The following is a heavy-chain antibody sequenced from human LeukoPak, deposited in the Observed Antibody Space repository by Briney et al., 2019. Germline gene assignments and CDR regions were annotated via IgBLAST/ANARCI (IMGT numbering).Heavy chain of an antibody. J-gene: IGHJ4*02. CDR3: ARADYGRPPDY. CDR1: GGSVSSYY. CDR2: VYNSGNT. Sequence: SETLSLTCTVSGGSVSSYYWIWIRQPPGKGLEWIGYVYNSGNTNYNPSLKSRVTMSIDTSKNQFSLKLSSVTAADTAVYYCARADYGRPPDYWGQGTLVTVSS. V-gene: IGHV4-59*02. D-gene: IGHD4-17*01.